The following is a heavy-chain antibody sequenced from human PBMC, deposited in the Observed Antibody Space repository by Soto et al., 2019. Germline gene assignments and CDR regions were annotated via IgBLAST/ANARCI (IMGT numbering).Heavy chain of an antibody. Sequence: EVQLLESGGGMVQPGGSLRLSCAASGFAFNSYAMSWVRQASGKGLEWVSGISDSGGSTYYAESVKGRFTISRDNSKNTLYLQMNSLIAEDTAIYYCAKETRIMIFGALIPQDEYYYGMDVWGRGTTVTVSS. CDR1: GFAFNSYA. V-gene: IGHV3-23*01. CDR3: AKETRIMIFGALIPQDEYYYGMDV. J-gene: IGHJ6*02. D-gene: IGHD3-3*01. CDR2: ISDSGGST.